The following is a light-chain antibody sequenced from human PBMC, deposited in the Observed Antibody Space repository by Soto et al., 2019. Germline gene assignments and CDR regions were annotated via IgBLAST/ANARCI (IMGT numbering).Light chain of an antibody. CDR3: QSYDSNLSGWV. CDR1: SSDVGANNY. CDR2: INN. J-gene: IGLJ3*02. Sequence: QSALAQPPSASGSPGQSVTISCTGTSSDVGANNYVSWYQHHPGTAPKLLIYINNNRPSGVPDRFSGSKSGTSASLAISGLQAEDEAHYYCQSYDSNLSGWVFGGGTKLTVL. V-gene: IGLV2-8*01.